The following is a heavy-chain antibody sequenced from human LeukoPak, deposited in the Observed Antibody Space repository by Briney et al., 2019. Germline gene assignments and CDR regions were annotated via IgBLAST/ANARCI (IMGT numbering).Heavy chain of an antibody. D-gene: IGHD3-22*01. CDR2: IYYSGST. Sequence: SETLSLTCTVSGDSIRSYYWSWIRQPPGKGLEWIGYIYYSGSTNYNPSLKSRVTISVDTSKNQFSLKLSSVTAADTAVYYCARDKKDYYDSSGYYYFAFDIWGQGTMVNVSS. J-gene: IGHJ3*02. CDR3: ARDKKDYYDSSGYYYFAFDI. V-gene: IGHV4-59*01. CDR1: GDSIRSYY.